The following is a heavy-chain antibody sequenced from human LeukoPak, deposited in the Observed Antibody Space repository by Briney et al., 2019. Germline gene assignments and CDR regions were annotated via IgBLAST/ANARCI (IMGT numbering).Heavy chain of an antibody. J-gene: IGHJ4*02. D-gene: IGHD6-6*01. Sequence: PGGSLRLSCSASGFTFSSYAMHWVRQAPGKGLEYVSAISSNGGSTYYADSVKGRFTISRDNSKNTLYLQMSSLRAEDTAVYYCVKELTAASIAARRGVFDYWGQGTLVTVSS. CDR3: VKELTAASIAARRGVFDY. V-gene: IGHV3-64D*06. CDR2: ISSNGGST. CDR1: GFTFSSYA.